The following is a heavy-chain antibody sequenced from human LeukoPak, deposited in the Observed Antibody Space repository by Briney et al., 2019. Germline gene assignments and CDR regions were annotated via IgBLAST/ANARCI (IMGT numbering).Heavy chain of an antibody. CDR2: IIPILGIA. D-gene: IGHD3-22*01. Sequence: SVTVSCKASGGTFSSYAISWVRQAPGQGLEWMGRIIPILGIANYAQKFQGRVTITADKSTSTAYMELSNLRSEDTAVYYCARPKGDYYDSSGYYQRVGFDYWGQGTLVTVSS. V-gene: IGHV1-69*04. CDR3: ARPKGDYYDSSGYYQRVGFDY. J-gene: IGHJ4*02. CDR1: GGTFSSYA.